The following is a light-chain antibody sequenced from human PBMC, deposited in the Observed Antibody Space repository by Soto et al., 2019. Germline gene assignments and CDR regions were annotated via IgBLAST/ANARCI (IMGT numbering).Light chain of an antibody. CDR1: QSVRSN. CDR3: QQYYSSPWT. CDR2: GAS. Sequence: EIVMTQSPATLSVSPGERATLSCRASQSVRSNLAWYQQKPGQAPRLLIYGASTRATGIPARFSGSGSGTEFTLIISSLQAEDVAVYYCQQYYSSPWTFGQGTKVHI. J-gene: IGKJ1*01. V-gene: IGKV3-15*01.